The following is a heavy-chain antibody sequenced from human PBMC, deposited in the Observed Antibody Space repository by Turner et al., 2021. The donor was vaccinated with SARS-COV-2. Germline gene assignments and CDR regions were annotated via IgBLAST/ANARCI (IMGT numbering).Heavy chain of an antibody. D-gene: IGHD3-10*01. CDR3: ARDLEVRFGEFPLDY. CDR1: GYTFTSYG. Sequence: QIQLVQSGAEVKKPGASVKVSCKASGYTFTSYGISWVRQAPGQGLEWMGWISAYKGNTNYAQKLQGRVTMTTDTSTSTAYMELRSLRSDDTAVYYCARDLEVRFGEFPLDYWGQGTLVTVSS. J-gene: IGHJ4*02. CDR2: ISAYKGNT. V-gene: IGHV1-18*01.